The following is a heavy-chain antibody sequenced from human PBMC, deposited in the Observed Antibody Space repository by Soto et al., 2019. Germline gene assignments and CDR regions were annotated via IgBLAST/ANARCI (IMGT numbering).Heavy chain of an antibody. CDR3: ARQIYDSDTGPNFQYYFDS. D-gene: IGHD3-22*01. Sequence: GESLKISCKGSGYSFAGYWITWVRQKPGKGLEWMGRIDPSDSQTYYSPSFRGHVTISVTKSITTVFLQWSSLRAADTAMYYCARQIYDSDTGPNFQYYFDSWGQGTPVTVS. CDR2: IDPSDSQT. V-gene: IGHV5-10-1*01. CDR1: GYSFAGYW. J-gene: IGHJ4*02.